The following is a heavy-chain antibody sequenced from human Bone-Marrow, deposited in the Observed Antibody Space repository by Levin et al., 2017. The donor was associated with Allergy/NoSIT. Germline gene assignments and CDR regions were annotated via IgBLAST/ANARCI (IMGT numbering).Heavy chain of an antibody. Sequence: SETLSLTCGVYGGSLRAYYWSWIRQPPGKGLEWIGQINQGGSTNYNPSLKSRATMSVDTSKNQFSLRLTSVTAADTGVYFCARGKQWLPLSGFDPWGQGALVTVSS. CDR3: ARGKQWLPLSGFDP. V-gene: IGHV4-34*01. CDR1: GGSLRAYY. J-gene: IGHJ5*02. CDR2: INQGGST. D-gene: IGHD6-19*01.